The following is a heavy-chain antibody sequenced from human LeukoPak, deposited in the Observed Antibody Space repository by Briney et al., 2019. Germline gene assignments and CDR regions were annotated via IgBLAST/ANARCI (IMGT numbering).Heavy chain of an antibody. D-gene: IGHD3-22*01. CDR3: AREIGDYYDSSGADY. CDR2: IWYDGSNK. CDR1: GFTFSSYG. V-gene: IGHV3-33*01. J-gene: IGHJ4*02. Sequence: GGSLRLSCAASGFTFSSYGMHWVRQAPAKGLEWVAVIWYDGSNKYYADSVKGRFTISRDNSKNTLYLQMNSLRAEDTAVYYCAREIGDYYDSSGADYWGQGTLVTVSS.